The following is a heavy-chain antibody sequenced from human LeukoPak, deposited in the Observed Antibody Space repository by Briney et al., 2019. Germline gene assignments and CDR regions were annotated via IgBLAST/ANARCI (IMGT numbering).Heavy chain of an antibody. CDR1: CYTFTSYG. J-gene: IGHJ4*02. D-gene: IGHD6-13*01. CDR2: ISAYNGNT. CDR3: ARSGSSWYGDYFDY. V-gene: IGHV1-18*01. Sequence: GASVKVSCKASCYTFTSYGISWVRQGPGQGLEWMGWISAYNGNTNYAQKLQGRVTMTTDTSTSTAYMELRSLRSDDTAVYYCARSGSSWYGDYFDYWGQGTLVTVSS.